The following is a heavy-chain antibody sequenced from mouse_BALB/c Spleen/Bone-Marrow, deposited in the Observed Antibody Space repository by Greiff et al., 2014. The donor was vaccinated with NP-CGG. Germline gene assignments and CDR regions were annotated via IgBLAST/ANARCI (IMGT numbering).Heavy chain of an antibody. CDR1: GYSITSGYG. CDR3: ARRGSIYDGYLDY. D-gene: IGHD2-3*01. CDR2: IQYSGST. Sequence: EVKLMESGPDLVKPSQSLSLTCTVTGYSITSGYGWHWIRQFPGNKLEWMGYIQYSGSTNYNPSLKSRISITRDTSKNQFFLQLNSVTTEDTATYYCARRGSIYDGYLDYWGQGTTLTVSS. J-gene: IGHJ2*01. V-gene: IGHV3-1*02.